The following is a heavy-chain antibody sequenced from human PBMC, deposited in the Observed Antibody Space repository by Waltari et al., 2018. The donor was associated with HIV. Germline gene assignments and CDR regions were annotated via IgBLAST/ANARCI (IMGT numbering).Heavy chain of an antibody. Sequence: QVQLVESGGGVVQPGRSLRLSCAASGFTFSSYAMHWVRQAQGKGLEWVAVISYDGSNKYYADSVKGRFTISRDNSKNTLYLQMNSLRAEDTAVYYCARDSAGMATTTWHTYYGMDVWGQGTTVTVSS. J-gene: IGHJ6*02. V-gene: IGHV3-30-3*01. CDR2: ISYDGSNK. CDR3: ARDSAGMATTTWHTYYGMDV. CDR1: GFTFSSYA. D-gene: IGHD5-12*01.